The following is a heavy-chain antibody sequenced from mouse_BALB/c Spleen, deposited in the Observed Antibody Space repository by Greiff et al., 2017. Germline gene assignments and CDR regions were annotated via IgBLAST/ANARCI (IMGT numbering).Heavy chain of an antibody. CDR3: ARHSLYDGFY. J-gene: IGHJ2*01. CDR1: GFTFSSYA. CDR2: ISSGGSYT. Sequence: DVMLVESGGGLVKPGGSLKLSCAAPGFTFSSYAMSWVRQTPEKRLEWVATISSGGSYTYYPDSVKGRFTISRDNAKNTLYLQMSSLRSEDTAMYYCARHSLYDGFYWGQGTTLTVSS. D-gene: IGHD2-3*01. V-gene: IGHV5-9-3*01.